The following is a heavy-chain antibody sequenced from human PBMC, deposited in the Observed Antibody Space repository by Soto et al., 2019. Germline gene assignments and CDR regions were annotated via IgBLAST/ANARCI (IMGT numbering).Heavy chain of an antibody. CDR2: IIPVLGIT. CDR3: AREAVAVYNWFDP. J-gene: IGHJ5*02. D-gene: IGHD6-19*01. V-gene: IGHV1-69*13. Sequence: SVKVSCKASGGTFSGNAITWVRQAPGQGLEWMGGIIPVLGITNYAQKFQGRITIAADESTGTAHMDLRSLRSEDTAVYYCAREAVAVYNWFDPWGQGTLVTVSS. CDR1: GGTFSGNA.